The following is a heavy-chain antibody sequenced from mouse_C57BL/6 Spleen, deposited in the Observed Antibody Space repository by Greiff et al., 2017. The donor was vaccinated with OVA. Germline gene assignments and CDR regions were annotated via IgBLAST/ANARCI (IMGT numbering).Heavy chain of an antibody. CDR1: GYAFSSSW. CDR3: ARHYYGSRAYAMDY. V-gene: IGHV1-82*01. CDR2: IYPGDGDT. D-gene: IGHD1-1*01. Sequence: VQLQQSGPELVKPGASVKISCKASGYAFSSSWMNWVKQRPGKGLEWIGRIYPGDGDTNYNGKFKGKATLTADKSSSTAYMQLSSLTSEDSAVYFCARHYYGSRAYAMDYWGQGTSVTVSS. J-gene: IGHJ4*01.